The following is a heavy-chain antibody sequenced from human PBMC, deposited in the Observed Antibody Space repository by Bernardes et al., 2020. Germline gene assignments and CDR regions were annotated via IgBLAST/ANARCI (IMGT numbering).Heavy chain of an antibody. V-gene: IGHV3-23*01. Sequence: WGSLRLSCAASGFTFSSSALSWVRQAPGKGLEWVSAISGSGGSTYYADSVKCRLTISRDNSKNTLYLQMNSLRAEDTAVYYCAKDQYGDYLNWFDPCGQGTLVTCSA. CDR3: AKDQYGDYLNWFDP. CDR1: GFTFSSSA. J-gene: IGHJ5*02. CDR2: ISGSGGST. D-gene: IGHD4-17*01.